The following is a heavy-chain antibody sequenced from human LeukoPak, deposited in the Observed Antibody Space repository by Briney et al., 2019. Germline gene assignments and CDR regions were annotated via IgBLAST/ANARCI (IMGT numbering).Heavy chain of an antibody. CDR1: GFRISIND. V-gene: IGHV3-53*01. CDR3: ARVHFYYMDI. Sequence: GGSLRLSCAVSGFRISINDMSWVRQAPGKGLQWVSMMYIDGNRYYADSVKGRFTISRDNSKNTLFLQMYSLRADDTAVYYCARVHFYYMDIWGKGTTVTISS. CDR2: MYIDGNR. J-gene: IGHJ6*03. D-gene: IGHD5/OR15-5a*01.